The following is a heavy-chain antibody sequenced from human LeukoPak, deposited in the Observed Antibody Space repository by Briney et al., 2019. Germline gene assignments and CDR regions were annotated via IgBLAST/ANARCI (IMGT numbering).Heavy chain of an antibody. J-gene: IGHJ4*02. D-gene: IGHD6-13*01. V-gene: IGHV3-72*01. CDR1: GFTFSDHY. CDR2: IRNKANSYTT. CDR3: ARGGSSSSWYPFDY. Sequence: PGGSLRLSCAASGFTFSDHYMDWVRQAPGKGLKWVGRIRNKANSYTTEYAASVKGRFTISRDDSKNSLYLQMNSLKTEDTAVYYCARGGSSSSWYPFDYWGQGTLVIVSS.